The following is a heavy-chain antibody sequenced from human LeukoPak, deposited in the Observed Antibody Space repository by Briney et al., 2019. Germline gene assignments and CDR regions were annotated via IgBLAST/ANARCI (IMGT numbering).Heavy chain of an antibody. CDR3: ARGLWFDPNYYYYYYMDV. V-gene: IGHV4-34*01. CDR2: INHSGST. D-gene: IGHD3-10*01. Sequence: SETLSLTCALYGGSFSGYYCSWIRQPPGKGLEWIGEINHSGSTNYNPSLKSRVTISVDTSKNQFSLNLSSVTAADTAVYYCARGLWFDPNYYYYYYMDVWGKGTTVTVSS. J-gene: IGHJ6*03. CDR1: GGSFSGYY.